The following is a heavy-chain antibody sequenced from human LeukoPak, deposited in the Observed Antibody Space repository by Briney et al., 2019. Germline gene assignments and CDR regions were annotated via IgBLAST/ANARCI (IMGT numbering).Heavy chain of an antibody. V-gene: IGHV5-10-1*01. CDR1: GYSFSGYW. CDR3: AVNGGVVGGLDI. J-gene: IGHJ3*02. Sequence: GESLRISCKGSGYSFSGYWISWVRQMPGKGLEWMGKIDPGDSQTIYSPSFQGHVIIPLDKSIRTAYLQWNSLKASDSAIYFCAVNGGVVGGLDIWGQGTMVAVSS. D-gene: IGHD2-21*01. CDR2: IDPGDSQT.